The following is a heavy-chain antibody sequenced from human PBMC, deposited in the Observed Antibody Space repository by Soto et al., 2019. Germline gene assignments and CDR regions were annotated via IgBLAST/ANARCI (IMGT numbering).Heavy chain of an antibody. Sequence: ASVNVSCKASGYTFISYSLHWVRQAPGQRLEWMGWINAGNDNTKYSHKFQGRLTITRDTSASTAYMDLSSLKSEDTAVYYCARVRTSVAVDAFDIWGQGTMVTVSS. CDR2: INAGNDNT. J-gene: IGHJ3*02. CDR3: ARVRTSVAVDAFDI. CDR1: GYTFISYS. V-gene: IGHV1-3*01. D-gene: IGHD6-19*01.